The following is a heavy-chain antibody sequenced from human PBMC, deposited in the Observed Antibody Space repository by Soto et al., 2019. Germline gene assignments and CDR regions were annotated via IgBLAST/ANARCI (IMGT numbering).Heavy chain of an antibody. CDR2: IYYSGST. CDR3: ARHGGIAARVGSEARYNWFDP. J-gene: IGHJ5*02. CDR1: GGSISSSSYY. V-gene: IGHV4-39*01. D-gene: IGHD6-6*01. Sequence: QLQLQESGPGLVKPSETLSLTCTVSGGSISSSSYYWGWIRQPPGKGLEWIGRIYYSGSTYYNPSLKSRVTISVDTSKNQFSLKLSSVTAADTAVYYCARHGGIAARVGSEARYNWFDPWGQGTLVTVSS.